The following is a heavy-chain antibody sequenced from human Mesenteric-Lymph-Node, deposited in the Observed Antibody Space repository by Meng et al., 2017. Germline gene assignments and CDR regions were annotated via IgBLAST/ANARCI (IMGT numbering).Heavy chain of an antibody. J-gene: IGHJ4*02. CDR2: ISGSGGST. V-gene: IGHV3-23*04. Sequence: EVRLVGSGGGLVHPGGSLRLSCAASGFTFSSYAMSWVRQAPGKGLEWFSAISGSGGSTYYADSVKGRFTISRDNSKNTLYLQMNSLRAEDTAVFYCARDLLTAAGPQYYFDFWGQGTLVTVSS. D-gene: IGHD6-13*01. CDR3: ARDLLTAAGPQYYFDF. CDR1: GFTFSSYA.